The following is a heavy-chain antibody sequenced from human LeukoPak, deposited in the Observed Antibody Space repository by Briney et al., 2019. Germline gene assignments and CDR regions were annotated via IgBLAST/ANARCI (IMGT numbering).Heavy chain of an antibody. CDR2: IGTAGDT. Sequence: GGSLRLSCAASGFTFSDYDMHWVRQANGKGLEWVSSIGTAGDTYYTGSLKGRFTISRENAKNSLYLQMNSLRAGDTAVYYCARVAKERVGGVYYFDYWGQGTLVTVSS. CDR1: GFTFSDYD. J-gene: IGHJ4*02. V-gene: IGHV3-13*01. CDR3: ARVAKERVGGVYYFDY. D-gene: IGHD1-1*01.